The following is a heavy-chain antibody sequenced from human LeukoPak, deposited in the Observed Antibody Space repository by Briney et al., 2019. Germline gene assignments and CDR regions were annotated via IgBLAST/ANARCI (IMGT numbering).Heavy chain of an antibody. V-gene: IGHV4-34*01. D-gene: IGHD1-1*01. CDR2: INHSGST. CDR3: ARRPRNFRTTGTTREWFDP. Sequence: SETLSLTCAVYGGSFSGYYWSWIRQPPGKGLEWIGEINHSGSTNYNPSLKSRVTISVDTSKNQFSLKLSSVTAAGTAVYYCARRPRNFRTTGTTREWFDPWGQGTLVTVSS. J-gene: IGHJ5*02. CDR1: GGSFSGYY.